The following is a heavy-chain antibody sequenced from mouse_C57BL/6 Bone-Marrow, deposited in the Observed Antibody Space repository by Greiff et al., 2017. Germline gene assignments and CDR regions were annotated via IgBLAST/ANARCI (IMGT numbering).Heavy chain of an antibody. CDR3: AGGERRGFAY. CDR1: GYTFTSYT. Sequence: QVQLQQSGAELARPGASVKMSCKASGYTFTSYTMHWVKQRPGQGLEWIGYINPSSGYTKYNQKYKDKATLTADKSSSTASMQLSSLTSEDSAVYYCAGGERRGFAYWGQGTLVTVSA. V-gene: IGHV1-4*01. J-gene: IGHJ3*01. CDR2: INPSSGYT.